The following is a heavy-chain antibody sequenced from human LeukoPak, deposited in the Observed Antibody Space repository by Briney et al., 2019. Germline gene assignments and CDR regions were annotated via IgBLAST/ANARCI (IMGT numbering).Heavy chain of an antibody. Sequence: PSETLSLTCTVSGGSINSSSYNWGWIRQPPTRGPEWLASVYYSGLTYYNSSLKTRVTISVDTSKSQFSLKLRSVTAADTAVYYCVRVADGSGSRLIDCWGQGTLVTVSS. CDR2: VYYSGLT. D-gene: IGHD3-10*01. CDR1: GGSINSSSYN. V-gene: IGHV4-39*07. J-gene: IGHJ4*02. CDR3: VRVADGSGSRLIDC.